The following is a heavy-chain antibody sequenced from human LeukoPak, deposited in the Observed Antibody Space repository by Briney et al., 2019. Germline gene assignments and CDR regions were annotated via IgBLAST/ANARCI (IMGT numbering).Heavy chain of an antibody. J-gene: IGHJ3*02. CDR1: GYTFTGYY. V-gene: IGHV1-2*02. CDR3: ARVMHAASPGIIGPDDPFEI. Sequence: ASVKVSCKGSGYTFTGYYMHWVRQAPGQGLEWMEWINPKSGATNFEQKFQGRVTMTRDTSISTAYMELSRLRSDDTAVYYCARVMHAASPGIIGPDDPFEIWGQGTMVTVSA. D-gene: IGHD6-13*01. CDR2: INPKSGAT.